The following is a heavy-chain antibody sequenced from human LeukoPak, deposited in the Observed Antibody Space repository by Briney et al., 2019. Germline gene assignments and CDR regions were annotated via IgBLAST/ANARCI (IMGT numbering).Heavy chain of an antibody. CDR3: AKEASVWYLGYFDY. Sequence: GGSLRLSCAASGFTFSSYWMSWVRQAPGKGLEWVSTISGSGASTYYADSVKGRFTISRDNSKKTLYLQMNSLRAEDTAVYYCAKEASVWYLGYFDYWGQGTLVTVSS. CDR1: GFTFSSYW. CDR2: ISGSGAST. J-gene: IGHJ4*02. D-gene: IGHD6-19*01. V-gene: IGHV3-23*01.